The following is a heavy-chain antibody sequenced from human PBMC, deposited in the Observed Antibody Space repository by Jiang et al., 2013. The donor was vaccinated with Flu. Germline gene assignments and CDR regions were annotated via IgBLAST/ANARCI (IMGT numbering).Heavy chain of an antibody. V-gene: IGHV4-59*08. CDR3: ARLFGDYPQSGGPRYETFDL. CDR1: GASISPYY. CDR2: IYYTGTT. J-gene: IGHJ3*01. D-gene: IGHD2-15*01. Sequence: LLKPSETLSLTCAVSGASISPYYWNWIRQAPGKGLEWIGHIYYTGTTNYNPSLESRVTISIDTSKNQLSLRLNSVTAADTAVYYCARLFGDYPQSGGPRYETFDLWGQGTMVTVSS.